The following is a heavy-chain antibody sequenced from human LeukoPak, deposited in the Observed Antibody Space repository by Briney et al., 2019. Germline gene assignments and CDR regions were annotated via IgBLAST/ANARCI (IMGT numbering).Heavy chain of an antibody. CDR2: IYYSGST. Sequence: SETLSLTCTVSGGPISSSTYYWGWIRQPPGMGLEWIGSIYYSGSTYYNPSLKSRVTISVDTSKNQFSLKLSSVTAADTAVYYCARGAPPRSGSPIRVWGQGTLVTVSS. CDR1: GGPISSSTYY. V-gene: IGHV4-39*01. D-gene: IGHD3-10*01. CDR3: ARGAPPRSGSPIRV. J-gene: IGHJ4*02.